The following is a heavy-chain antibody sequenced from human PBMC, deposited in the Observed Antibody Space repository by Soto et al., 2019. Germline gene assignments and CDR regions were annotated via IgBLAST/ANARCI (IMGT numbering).Heavy chain of an antibody. CDR1: GFTVDDNA. J-gene: IGHJ4*02. D-gene: IGHD3-16*01. Sequence: HGCCLRLSCAVSGFTVDDNAMHWVRQAPEKGLEWVSGINWKSDIGYADSVKGRFTISRDNAENSLYLQMNSLRDEDTALYYCAISQDRGGRTTFIYWGQGTQVTVSS. CDR2: INWKSDI. V-gene: IGHV3-9*01. CDR3: AISQDRGGRTTFIY.